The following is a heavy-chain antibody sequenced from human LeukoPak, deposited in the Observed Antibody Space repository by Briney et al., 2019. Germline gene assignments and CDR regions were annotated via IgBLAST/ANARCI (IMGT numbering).Heavy chain of an antibody. J-gene: IGHJ4*02. CDR2: IIPILGIA. Sequence: ASVKVSCKASGGTFSSYAISWVRQAPGQGLEWMGRIIPILGIANYAQKFQGRVTITADKSTSTAYMELSSLRSEDTAVYYCARDSLPYTTVTTLATSTFDYWGQGTLVTVSS. D-gene: IGHD4-17*01. V-gene: IGHV1-69*04. CDR3: ARDSLPYTTVTTLATSTFDY. CDR1: GGTFSSYA.